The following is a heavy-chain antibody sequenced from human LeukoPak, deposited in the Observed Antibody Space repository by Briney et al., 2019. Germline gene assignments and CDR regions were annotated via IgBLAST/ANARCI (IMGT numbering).Heavy chain of an antibody. V-gene: IGHV3-23*01. D-gene: IGHD1-1*01. CDR2: ISHDGMNA. Sequence: GGSLRLSCAASGLHFSGTAMSWVRQAPGKGLEWVSAISHDGMNAYYADSVKGRFTISRDNAENTLYLQINSLRAEDTAVYYYATDEAATGRLDYWGQGTLVTDSS. CDR1: GLHFSGTA. CDR3: ATDEAATGRLDY. J-gene: IGHJ4*02.